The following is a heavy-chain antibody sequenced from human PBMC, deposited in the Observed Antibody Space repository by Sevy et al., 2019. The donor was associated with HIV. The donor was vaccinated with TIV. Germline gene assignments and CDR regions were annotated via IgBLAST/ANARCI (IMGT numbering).Heavy chain of an antibody. CDR2: LYDSGAA. CDR1: KFTVSNNY. CDR3: ARTVVLVDGPRNWLDT. Sequence: GGSLRLSCAVSKFTVSNNYMTWVRQAPGKGLEWVSTLYDSGAAYYAVYVKGRFTVSRDNSKNNLYLQMNSLRAEDTAVYYCARTVVLVDGPRNWLDTWGQGTLVTVSS. J-gene: IGHJ5*02. D-gene: IGHD2-8*02. V-gene: IGHV3-53*01.